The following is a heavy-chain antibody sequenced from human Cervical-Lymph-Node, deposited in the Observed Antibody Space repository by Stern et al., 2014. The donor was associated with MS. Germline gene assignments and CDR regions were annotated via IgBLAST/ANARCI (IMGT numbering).Heavy chain of an antibody. V-gene: IGHV3-9*01. Sequence: EVQLVESGGGLVQPGRSLRLSCAASGFTFDNYAMHWVRQGPGKGLEWVSGISWNSGSIDYADSVKGRFTISSDDAKNSLYLQMDSLRVEDTAFYYCAKDTAMVTTDYFDCWGQGTLVTVSS. CDR1: GFTFDNYA. J-gene: IGHJ4*02. D-gene: IGHD5-18*01. CDR3: AKDTAMVTTDYFDC. CDR2: ISWNSGSI.